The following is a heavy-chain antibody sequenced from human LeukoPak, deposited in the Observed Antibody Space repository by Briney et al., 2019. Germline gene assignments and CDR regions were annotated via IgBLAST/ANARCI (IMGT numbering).Heavy chain of an antibody. Sequence: SGTLSLTCTVSGGSPGSYYWGWIRQPAGKGLEWIGRIYTSGSTTYNPSLRSRVTISVDISKNHFSLKLTSVTAADTAVYYCARGISSGYYYYYYYMDVWGKGTTVTVSS. D-gene: IGHD3-22*01. J-gene: IGHJ6*03. CDR1: GGSPGSYY. CDR2: IYTSGST. V-gene: IGHV4-4*07. CDR3: ARGISSGYYYYYYYMDV.